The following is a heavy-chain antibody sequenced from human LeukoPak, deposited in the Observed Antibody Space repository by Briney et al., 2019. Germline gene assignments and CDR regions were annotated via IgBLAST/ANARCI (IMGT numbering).Heavy chain of an antibody. D-gene: IGHD4-17*01. CDR3: AKLISYGEDFDP. CDR1: GFTFSSYA. J-gene: IGHJ5*02. Sequence: PGGSLRLSCAASGFTFSSYAMSWVRQAPGKGLEWVSAISGSGGSTYYADSVKGRFTISRDNSMNTLYLQMNSLRAEDTAVYYCAKLISYGEDFDPWGQGTLVTVSS. CDR2: ISGSGGST. V-gene: IGHV3-23*01.